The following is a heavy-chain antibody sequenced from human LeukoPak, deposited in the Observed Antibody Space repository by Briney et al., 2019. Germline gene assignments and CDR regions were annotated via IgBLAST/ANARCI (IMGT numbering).Heavy chain of an antibody. J-gene: IGHJ4*02. Sequence: ASVKVSCKASGYTFTGYYMHWVRQAPGQGLEWMGWINPNSGGKNYAQKFQGRVTMTRDTSISTAYMELSRLRSDDTAVYYCARERTLTSCYDYWGQGTLVTVSS. CDR2: INPNSGGK. CDR1: GYTFTGYY. V-gene: IGHV1-2*02. CDR3: ARERTLTSCYDY. D-gene: IGHD2-15*01.